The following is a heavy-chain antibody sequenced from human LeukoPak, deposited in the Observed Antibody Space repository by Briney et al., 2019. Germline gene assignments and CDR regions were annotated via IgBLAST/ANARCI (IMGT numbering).Heavy chain of an antibody. J-gene: IGHJ4*02. CDR1: GGSISSGSY. D-gene: IGHD2-15*01. CDR3: ARFYGYSYY. CDR2: ISRGGNT. Sequence: WETLSLTCAVSGGSISSGSYWGWIRQPPGKGLEWIGTISRGGNTYYNPSLKSRVTISVDTSKNQFSLKLSSVTAADTAVYYCARFYGYSYYWGQGTLVTVSS. V-gene: IGHV4-38-2*01.